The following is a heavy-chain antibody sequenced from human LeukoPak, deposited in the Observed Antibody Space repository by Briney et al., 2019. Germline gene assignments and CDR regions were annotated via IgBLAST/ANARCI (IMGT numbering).Heavy chain of an antibody. D-gene: IGHD6-13*01. CDR1: GGSITTTSYF. CDR2: IYYSGTT. CDR3: ARADYSSTWSHDYYYMDV. Sequence: SETLSLTCTVSGGSITTTSYFWAWIRQPPGGGLEWIASIYYSGTTYYNSSLKSRVTISVDTSKNQFSLKLSSVTAADTAVYYCARADYSSTWSHDYYYMDVWGKGTTVTVSS. V-gene: IGHV4-39*07. J-gene: IGHJ6*03.